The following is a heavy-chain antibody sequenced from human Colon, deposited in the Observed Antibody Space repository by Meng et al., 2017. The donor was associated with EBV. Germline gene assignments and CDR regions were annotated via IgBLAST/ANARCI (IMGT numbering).Heavy chain of an antibody. D-gene: IGHD3-10*01. CDR3: ARRGPSGNFSP. CDR2: IDHRGNT. V-gene: IGHV4-34*01. Sequence: QVQLPQWGVGLLKPSETLSRGCAVYCWSFRDYYWTWIRPPPGKGLEWIGEIDHRGNTKYNPSLKSRVTISLDTSKKQFSLKVSSVTAADSAVYYCARRGPSGNFSPWRQGALVTVSS. J-gene: IGHJ5*02. CDR1: CWSFRDYY.